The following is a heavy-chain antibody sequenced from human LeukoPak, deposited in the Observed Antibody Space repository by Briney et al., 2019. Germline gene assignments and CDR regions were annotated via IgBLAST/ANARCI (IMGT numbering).Heavy chain of an antibody. V-gene: IGHV3-74*03. CDR1: GFTFSSYW. CDR2: IDSDGYST. J-gene: IGHJ4*02. Sequence: GGSLRLSCAASGFTFSSYWMHWVRQDPGKGLVWVSRIDSDGYSTKYADSVSGRFTISRDNAKNTLYLQMNSLRAEDTAVYYCARDQVGATAIDYWGQGTLVTVSS. CDR3: ARDQVGATAIDY. D-gene: IGHD1-26*01.